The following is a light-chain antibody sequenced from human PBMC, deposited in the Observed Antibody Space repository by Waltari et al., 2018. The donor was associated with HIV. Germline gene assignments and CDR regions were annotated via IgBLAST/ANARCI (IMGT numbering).Light chain of an antibody. Sequence: QSVLTQPPSASGTPGQRVTISCSGSSSNIRSNSVNWYHQLPGTAPKLLIYSNNQRPSGGPDRFSGSKAGTAASLAISGLQSEDEADYYCAAWDDSLNGPVFGGGTKLTVL. CDR3: AAWDDSLNGPV. CDR1: SSNIRSNS. J-gene: IGLJ2*01. V-gene: IGLV1-44*01. CDR2: SNN.